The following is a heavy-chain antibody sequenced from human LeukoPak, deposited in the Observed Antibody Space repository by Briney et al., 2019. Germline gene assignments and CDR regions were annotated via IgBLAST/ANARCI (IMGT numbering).Heavy chain of an antibody. CDR3: ARHDGSSFIYYIDH. Sequence: GGSLRLSCAASGFSVTSCAMSWVRQAPGKGLEWVSTISNSGYNTWYADSVKGRFTISRDNSQNTLYLQRSGLRAEDTALYYCARHDGSSFIYYIDHWGQGALVTVSS. V-gene: IGHV3-23*01. D-gene: IGHD1-26*01. CDR2: ISNSGYNT. CDR1: GFSVTSCA. J-gene: IGHJ4*02.